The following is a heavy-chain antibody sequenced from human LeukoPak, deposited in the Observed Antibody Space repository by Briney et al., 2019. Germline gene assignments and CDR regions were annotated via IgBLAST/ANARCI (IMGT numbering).Heavy chain of an antibody. V-gene: IGHV7-4-1*01. J-gene: IGHJ5*02. CDR1: GYTFTSYA. CDR2: INTNTGNP. CDR3: ARDDSSGWWPQNWSDP. Sequence: ASVKVSCKASGYTFTSYAMNWVRQAPGQGLEWMGRINTNTGNPTYAQGFTGRFVFSLDTSVSTAYLQICSLKAEDTAVYYCARDDSSGWWPQNWSDPWGQGTLVTVSS. D-gene: IGHD6-19*01.